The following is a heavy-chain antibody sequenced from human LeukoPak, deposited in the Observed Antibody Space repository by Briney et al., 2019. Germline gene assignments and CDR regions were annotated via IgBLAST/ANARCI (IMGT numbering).Heavy chain of an antibody. V-gene: IGHV4-59*01. Sequence: SETLSLTCTVSGGSISSYYWSWIRQPPGKGLEWIGYIYYSGSTNYDPSLKSRVTISVDTSKNQFSLKLSSVTAADTAVYYCARDSGGDPFDYWGQGTLVTVSS. D-gene: IGHD2-21*02. CDR3: ARDSGGDPFDY. CDR2: IYYSGST. J-gene: IGHJ4*02. CDR1: GGSISSYY.